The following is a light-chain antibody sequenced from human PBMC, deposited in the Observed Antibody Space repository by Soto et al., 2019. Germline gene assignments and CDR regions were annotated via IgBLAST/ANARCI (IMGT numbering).Light chain of an antibody. V-gene: IGLV1-47*01. CDR3: AAWDDSLSGAYV. J-gene: IGLJ1*01. Sequence: QSVLTLPPSVSGTPGQRATISCYGNSSNIGSNYVYWYQQLPGTAPKLLIYRNNQRPSGVPDRFSGSKSGTSASLAISGLRSEDEADYYCAAWDDSLSGAYVFGTGTKVTVL. CDR2: RNN. CDR1: SSNIGSNY.